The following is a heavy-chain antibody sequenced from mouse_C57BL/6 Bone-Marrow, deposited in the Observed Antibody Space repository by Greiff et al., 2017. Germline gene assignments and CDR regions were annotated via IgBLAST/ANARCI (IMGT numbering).Heavy chain of an antibody. Sequence: DVKLVESGGGLVKPGGSLKLSCAASGFTFSSFAMSWVRQTPEKRLEWVATISDGGSYTYYPDNVKGRFTISRDNAKNNLYLQMSHLKSEDTAMYYCARLDYYAMDYWGQGTSVTVSS. V-gene: IGHV5-4*03. J-gene: IGHJ4*01. CDR3: ARLDYYAMDY. CDR2: ISDGGSYT. CDR1: GFTFSSFA.